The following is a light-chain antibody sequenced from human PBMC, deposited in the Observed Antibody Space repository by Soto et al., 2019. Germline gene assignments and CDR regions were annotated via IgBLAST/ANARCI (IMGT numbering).Light chain of an antibody. Sequence: QSALTQPPSASGSPGQSVTISCTGTSSDDGGYNYVSWYQQHSGKAPKLMIYEVTKRPSGVPDRFSGSKSGNTASLTVSGLQAEDEGDYYCSSSAGSNNLVFGGGTKLTVL. CDR3: SSSAGSNNLV. CDR1: SSDDGGYNY. V-gene: IGLV2-8*01. J-gene: IGLJ2*01. CDR2: EVT.